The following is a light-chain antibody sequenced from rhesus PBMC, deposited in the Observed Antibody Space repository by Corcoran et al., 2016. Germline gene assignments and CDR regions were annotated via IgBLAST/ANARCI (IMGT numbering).Light chain of an antibody. CDR1: SSDIGYYNR. CDR3: SSYASRVTYV. Sequence: QAAPTQSPSVSASLGQSVTISCTGTSSDIGYYNRVSWYQQHPGKAPKLMIYEVNKRPSGVSDRFSGSKSGNTASLTISGLQAEDEADYHCSSYASRVTYVFGAGTRLTDL. J-gene: IGLJ1*01. CDR2: EVN. V-gene: IGLV2-13*03.